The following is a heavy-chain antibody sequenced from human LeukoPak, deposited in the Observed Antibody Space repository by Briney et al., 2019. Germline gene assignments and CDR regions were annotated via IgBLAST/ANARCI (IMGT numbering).Heavy chain of an antibody. CDR1: GGSISSGGYS. V-gene: IGHV4-30-4*07. D-gene: IGHD6-13*01. CDR2: IYHSGST. J-gene: IGHJ4*02. CDR3: ARQPRILTYSSSWYDLKPPDY. Sequence: PSETLSLTCAVSGGSISSGGYSWSWIRQPPGKGLEWIGYIYHSGSTYYNPSLKSRVTISVDTSKNQFSLKLSSVTAADTAVYYCARQPRILTYSSSWYDLKPPDYWGQGTLVTVSS.